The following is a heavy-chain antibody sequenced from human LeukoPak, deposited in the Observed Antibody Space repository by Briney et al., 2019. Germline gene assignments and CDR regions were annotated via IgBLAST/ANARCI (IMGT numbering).Heavy chain of an antibody. V-gene: IGHV1-18*01. CDR1: GYTFTSYG. Sequence: ASVKVSCKASGYTFTSYGISWVRQAPGQGLEWMGWISAYNGNTNYAQKLRGRVTMTTDTSTSTAYMELRSLRSDDTAVYYCARDPRIVGATAEYFQHWGQGTLVTVSS. CDR2: ISAYNGNT. CDR3: ARDPRIVGATAEYFQH. J-gene: IGHJ1*01. D-gene: IGHD1-26*01.